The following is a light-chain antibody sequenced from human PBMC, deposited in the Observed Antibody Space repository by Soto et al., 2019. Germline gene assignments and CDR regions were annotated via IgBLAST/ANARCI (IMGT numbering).Light chain of an antibody. V-gene: IGKV3-20*01. CDR2: GAS. Sequence: IVLTQSPGTLSLSPGERATLSCRASQSFSSTFLAWYQQRPGQAPRLLIYGASNRATGIPDRFSGSGSGTDFTLTISGLEPEDFAVYYCQQYGSSPYTFGKGTKLEIK. CDR3: QQYGSSPYT. CDR1: QSFSSTF. J-gene: IGKJ2*01.